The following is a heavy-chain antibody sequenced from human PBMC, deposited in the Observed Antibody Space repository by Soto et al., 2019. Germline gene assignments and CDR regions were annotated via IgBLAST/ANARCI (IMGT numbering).Heavy chain of an antibody. D-gene: IGHD3-22*01. J-gene: IGHJ4*02. CDR1: GFTFSSYG. Sequence: QVQLVESGGGVVPPGRSLRLSCTASGFTFSSYGMHWIRQAPGKGLEWVAVISFVGNHKYFADSVKGRFTISRDNSKNTLYLQMNSLRAEDAAVYYCAKDRLPDYYDSSGLDHWGQGPLVTVSS. CDR2: ISFVGNHK. CDR3: AKDRLPDYYDSSGLDH. V-gene: IGHV3-30*18.